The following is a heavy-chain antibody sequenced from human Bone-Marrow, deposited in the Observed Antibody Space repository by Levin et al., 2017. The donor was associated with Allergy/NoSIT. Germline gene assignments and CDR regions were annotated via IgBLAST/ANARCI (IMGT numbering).Heavy chain of an antibody. D-gene: IGHD3-3*01. Sequence: GSLRLSCAVSGYSISSGYYWGWIRQPPGKGLEWIGSIYHSGSTYYNPSLKSRVTISVDTSKNQFSLKLSSVTAADTAVYYCARYLGSTYYDFWSGLGHNWFDPWGQGTLVTVSS. V-gene: IGHV4-38-2*01. CDR1: GYSISSGYY. CDR2: IYHSGST. CDR3: ARYLGSTYYDFWSGLGHNWFDP. J-gene: IGHJ5*02.